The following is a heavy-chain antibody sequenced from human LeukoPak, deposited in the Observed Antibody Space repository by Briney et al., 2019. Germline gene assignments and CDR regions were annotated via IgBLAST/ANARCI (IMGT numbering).Heavy chain of an antibody. CDR1: GFTFSSYG. CDR2: ISGSGGST. D-gene: IGHD2-15*01. CDR3: AKSTAWGEGSGGGNY. J-gene: IGHJ4*02. Sequence: GGTLRLSCAASGFTFSSYGMSWVRQAPGKGLEWVSGISGSGGSTYYADSVKGRFTISRDNSKNTLYLQMNSLRAEDTAVYYCAKSTAWGEGSGGGNYWGQGTLVTVSS. V-gene: IGHV3-23*01.